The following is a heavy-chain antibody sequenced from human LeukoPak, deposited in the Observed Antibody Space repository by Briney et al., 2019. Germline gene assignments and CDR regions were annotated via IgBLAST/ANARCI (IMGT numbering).Heavy chain of an antibody. V-gene: IGHV1-46*01. CDR3: ARGSSSWPDY. CDR2: INPSGGST. Sequence: ASVKVSCKASGYTFSNYYMHWVRQAPGQGLEWMGIINPSGGSTSYAQKFQGRVTMTRDTSTSTVYMELSSLRSGDTAVYYCARGSSSWPDYWGQGTLVTVSS. J-gene: IGHJ4*02. D-gene: IGHD6-13*01. CDR1: GYTFSNYY.